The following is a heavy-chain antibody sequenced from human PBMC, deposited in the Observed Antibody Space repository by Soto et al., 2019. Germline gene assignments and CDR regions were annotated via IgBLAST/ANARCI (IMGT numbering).Heavy chain of an antibody. D-gene: IGHD3-10*01. Sequence: QVQLVQSGAEVKKPGSSVKVSCKASGGTFSSYAISWVRQAPGQGLEWMGGIIPIFGTANYAQKFQGRVTITADESTSTAYMELSSRRSEDTAVYYCARRGGNYYGSGSYRYYYGMDVWGQGTTVTVSS. V-gene: IGHV1-69*01. J-gene: IGHJ6*02. CDR3: ARRGGNYYGSGSYRYYYGMDV. CDR2: IIPIFGTA. CDR1: GGTFSSYA.